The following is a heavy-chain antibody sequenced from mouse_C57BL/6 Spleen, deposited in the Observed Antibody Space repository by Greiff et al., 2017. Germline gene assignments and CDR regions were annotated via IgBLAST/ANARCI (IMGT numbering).Heavy chain of an antibody. J-gene: IGHJ1*03. Sequence: VQRVESGAELVRPGASVKLSCKASGYTFTDYYINWVKQRPGQGLEWIARIYPGSGNTYYNEKFKGKATLTAEKSSSTAYMQLSSLTSEDSAVYFCALYYYGSRGYWYFDGWGTGTTVTVSS. D-gene: IGHD1-1*01. V-gene: IGHV1-76*01. CDR1: GYTFTDYY. CDR2: IYPGSGNT. CDR3: ALYYYGSRGYWYFDG.